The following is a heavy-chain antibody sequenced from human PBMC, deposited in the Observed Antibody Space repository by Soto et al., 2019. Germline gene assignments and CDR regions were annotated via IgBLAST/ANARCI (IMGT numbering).Heavy chain of an antibody. CDR2: ISRDGSST. J-gene: IGHJ4*02. CDR1: GLTFSNYW. Sequence: EVQLVESGGGLVQPGGSLRLSCAGSGLTFSNYWIHWVRQAPGQGLAWVSRISRDGSSTTYADSVKGRFTISRDFAKNTVYLQINSLRAEDTAVYYCARESSGYSSYFDYWGQGTLVTVSS. V-gene: IGHV3-74*01. CDR3: ARESSGYSSYFDY. D-gene: IGHD5-12*01.